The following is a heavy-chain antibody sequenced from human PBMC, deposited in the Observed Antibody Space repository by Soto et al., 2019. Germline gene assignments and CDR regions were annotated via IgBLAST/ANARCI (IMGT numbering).Heavy chain of an antibody. Sequence: QVQLQESGPGLVKPSQTLSLTCTVSGGSISSGGYYWSWIRQHPGKGLEWIGYIYYSGSTYYNPSLKSRVTTSVDTSKNQFALKLSSVTAADTAVYYCAGDRADGSSRGPNWFDPWGQGTLVTVSS. J-gene: IGHJ5*02. V-gene: IGHV4-31*03. D-gene: IGHD3-10*01. CDR1: GGSISSGGYY. CDR3: AGDRADGSSRGPNWFDP. CDR2: IYYSGST.